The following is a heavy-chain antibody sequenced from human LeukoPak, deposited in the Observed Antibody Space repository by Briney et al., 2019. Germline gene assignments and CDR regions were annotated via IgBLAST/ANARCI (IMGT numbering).Heavy chain of an antibody. J-gene: IGHJ6*03. CDR1: GGSISSGSYY. D-gene: IGHD3-3*01. CDR2: IYTSGST. CDR3: ARANSEYYDFWSGYYYYYYYMDV. Sequence: SETLSLTCTVSGGSISSGSYYWTWIRQPAGKGLEWIGHIYTSGSTGYNPSLKSRVSISLDPSKNQFSLKLSSVTAADTAVYYCARANSEYYDFWSGYYYYYYYMDVWGKGTTVTVSS. V-gene: IGHV4-61*09.